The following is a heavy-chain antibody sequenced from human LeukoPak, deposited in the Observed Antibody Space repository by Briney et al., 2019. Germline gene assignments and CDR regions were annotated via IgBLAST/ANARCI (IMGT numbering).Heavy chain of an antibody. D-gene: IGHD2-2*01. V-gene: IGHV3-23*01. CDR3: AKERTRGAVPAAMRWDWFDP. CDR1: GFTFSSYA. Sequence: GGSLRLSCAASGFTFSSYAMSWVRQAPGKGLEWVSAISGSGGSTYYAYSVKGRFTIASANSKKTLYLQRNGLGAEDTAVYYCAKERTRGAVPAAMRWDWFDPWGQGTLVTVSS. J-gene: IGHJ5*02. CDR2: ISGSGGST.